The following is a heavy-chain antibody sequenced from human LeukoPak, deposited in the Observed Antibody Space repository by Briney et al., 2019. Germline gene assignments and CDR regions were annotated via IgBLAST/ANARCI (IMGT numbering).Heavy chain of an antibody. CDR1: GYTFTGYY. V-gene: IGHV1-2*02. J-gene: IGHJ4*02. Sequence: ASVKVSCKASGYTFTGYYMHWVRQAPGQGLEWMGWINPNSGGTNYAQKFQGRVTMTRDTSISTAYMELSRLRSDDTAVYYCARDLGGYSSSWYLSDYWGQGTLVTVSS. D-gene: IGHD6-13*01. CDR2: INPNSGGT. CDR3: ARDLGGYSSSWYLSDY.